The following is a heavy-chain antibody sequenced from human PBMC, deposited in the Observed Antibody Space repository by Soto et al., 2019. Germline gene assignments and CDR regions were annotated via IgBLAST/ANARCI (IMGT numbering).Heavy chain of an antibody. J-gene: IGHJ3*02. CDR2: ISGRCVST. CDR3: AKFYCISTMCQAPAAKSTGGFEI. Sequence: EPQLLESGGGLGHPGGSLRLSCAASGFTFSSYAMSWVRQAPGKGLEWVAAISGRCVSTYYADSVRGRSTISRDNSKKTVDLQMNSLRAEDTAVYYCAKFYCISTMCQAPAAKSTGGFEIWGQGTLVTVSS. V-gene: IGHV3-23*01. CDR1: GFTFSSYA. D-gene: IGHD2-2*01.